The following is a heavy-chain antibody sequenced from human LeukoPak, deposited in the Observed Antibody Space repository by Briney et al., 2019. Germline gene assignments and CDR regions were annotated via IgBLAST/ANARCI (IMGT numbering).Heavy chain of an antibody. D-gene: IGHD3-10*01. V-gene: IGHV3-15*01. J-gene: IGHJ4*02. Sequence: GGSLRLSCAASGFPLSDDWMSWVRQAPGKGLEWVGRIKKKGDGGTTDYAAPVKGRFTISRDDSKNMLYLEMNNLKIEDTAVYYCTTVTMVRDYDYWGQGTLVTVSS. CDR2: IKKKGDGGTT. CDR3: TTVTMVRDYDY. CDR1: GFPLSDDW.